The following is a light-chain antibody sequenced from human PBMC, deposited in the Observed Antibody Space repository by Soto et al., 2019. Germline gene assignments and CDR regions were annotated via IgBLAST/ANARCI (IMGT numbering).Light chain of an antibody. CDR3: QQYKKWPRT. CDR1: QSASSN. CDR2: DAS. V-gene: IGKV3-15*01. J-gene: IGKJ1*01. Sequence: EIVVTQSLATLSVSPGLRSTLSCRASQSASSNFAWYQQKPGQAPRLLIYDASTRATGIPARFSGSGSGTEFTLTTSSPQSEDFAVYYCQQYKKWPRTFGHGTKGDIK.